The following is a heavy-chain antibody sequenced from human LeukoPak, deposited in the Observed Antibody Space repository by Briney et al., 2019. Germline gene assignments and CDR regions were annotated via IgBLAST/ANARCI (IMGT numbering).Heavy chain of an antibody. CDR2: IYPGDSGT. D-gene: IGHD2-2*02. V-gene: IGHV5-51*01. CDR3: ARPYLGYFDY. J-gene: IGHJ4*02. Sequence: GESLKISCKGSGCGFTSYWIGWVRQMPGKGLEWMGIIYPGDSGTRYSPSFQGQVTISADKSISTAYLQWSSLDVSDSAMYYCARPYLGYFDYWGQGTLVTVSS. CDR1: GCGFTSYW.